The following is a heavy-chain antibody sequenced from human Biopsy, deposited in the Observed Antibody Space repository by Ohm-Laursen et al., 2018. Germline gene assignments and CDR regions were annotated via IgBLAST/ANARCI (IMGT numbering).Heavy chain of an antibody. CDR1: GYTFNTYD. V-gene: IGHV1-8*01. Sequence: ASVKVSCKASGYTFNTYDINWVRQAAGQGPEWMGWMNPYSGNTGFAQKFQGRITMTRSTSITTAYMELTNLRSEDTAVYYCAREGAFGDTDAYYGLDVWGLGTTVTVSS. J-gene: IGHJ6*02. D-gene: IGHD3-16*01. CDR3: AREGAFGDTDAYYGLDV. CDR2: MNPYSGNT.